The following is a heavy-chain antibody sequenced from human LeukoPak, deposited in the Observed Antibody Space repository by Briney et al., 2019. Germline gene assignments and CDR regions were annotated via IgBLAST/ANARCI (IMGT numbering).Heavy chain of an antibody. J-gene: IGHJ5*02. Sequence: ASVKVSCKASSYTFASYGISWVRQAPGQGLEWMGWISAYNGNTNYAQKFQGRVTMTTDTSTSTAYMEVRSLRSDDTAVCYCARDAVHGSNVYIWFDLWGQGTLVTVSS. D-gene: IGHD1-26*01. CDR3: ARDAVHGSNVYIWFDL. CDR1: SYTFASYG. V-gene: IGHV1-18*01. CDR2: ISAYNGNT.